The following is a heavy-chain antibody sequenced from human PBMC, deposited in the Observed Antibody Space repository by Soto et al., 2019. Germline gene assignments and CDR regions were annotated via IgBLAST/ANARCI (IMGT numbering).Heavy chain of an antibody. CDR1: GLTFSRAG. V-gene: IGHV3-30*03. D-gene: IGHD3-10*01. Sequence: QVKLVESGGGVVQPGSSLRLSCAASGLTFSRAGMHWVRPAPGKGPDWVSFIAHDASDTEYADSVQGRFTISRANAQHPASLQLNSLSADDTAVYSCARDKGRTAIDYWGQGILVTVSS. J-gene: IGHJ4*02. CDR3: ARDKGRTAIDY. CDR2: IAHDASDT.